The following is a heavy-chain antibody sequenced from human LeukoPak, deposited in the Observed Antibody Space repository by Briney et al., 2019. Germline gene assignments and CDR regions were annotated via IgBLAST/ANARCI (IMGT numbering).Heavy chain of an antibody. J-gene: IGHJ1*01. CDR1: GFTFDKFA. CDR2: VSGDGGRT. CDR3: AGDRMSRAPTYFHH. Sequence: GGSPRLSCAASGFTFDKFAMRWVRQAPGKGLEWVSFVSGDGGRTNYADSVKGRFTISRHNSNNSLYLQMNSLTAEDTAFYFCAGDRMSRAPTYFHHWGQGTLVTVSA. V-gene: IGHV3-43*02. D-gene: IGHD2-2*01.